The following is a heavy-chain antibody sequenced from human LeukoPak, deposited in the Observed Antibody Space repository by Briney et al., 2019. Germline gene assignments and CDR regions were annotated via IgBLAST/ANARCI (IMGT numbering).Heavy chain of an antibody. CDR3: ARQYNSGSFDP. J-gene: IGHJ5*02. Sequence: SETLSLTCTVSGGSIIISTYYRGWIRQPPGKGLEWIGSIYYSGTTSYNPSLKSRVTISVDTSKNQFSLKLTSVTAADTAVYYCARQYNSGSFDPWGQGTLVTVSS. V-gene: IGHV4-39*01. CDR2: IYYSGTT. CDR1: GGSIIISTYY. D-gene: IGHD6-19*01.